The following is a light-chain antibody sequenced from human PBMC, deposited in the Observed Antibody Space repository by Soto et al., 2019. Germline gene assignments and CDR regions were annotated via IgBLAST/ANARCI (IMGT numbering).Light chain of an antibody. CDR1: QSISSW. V-gene: IGKV1-5*03. J-gene: IGKJ1*01. Sequence: DIQMTQSPSTLSASVGDRGTITCRASQSISSWLAWYQQKPGKAPKLLIYKASSLESGVPSRFSGSGSGTEFTLTISSLQPDDFATYYCQHGTFGQGTKVDIK. CDR2: KAS. CDR3: QHGT.